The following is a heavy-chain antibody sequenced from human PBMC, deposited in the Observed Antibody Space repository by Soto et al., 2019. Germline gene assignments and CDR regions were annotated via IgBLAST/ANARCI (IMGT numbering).Heavy chain of an antibody. V-gene: IGHV3-48*02. CDR2: ISSSGGTI. J-gene: IGHJ4*02. Sequence: GSLRLSCAASGFIFSSYGMDWVRQAPGRGLEWVSYISSSGGTIYYADSVKGRFTISRDNAKNSLYLQMNSLRDEDTAFYYCARDRSSSSWFDGEFDYWGQGTLVTVSS. CDR3: ARDRSSSSWFDGEFDY. D-gene: IGHD6-13*01. CDR1: GFIFSSYG.